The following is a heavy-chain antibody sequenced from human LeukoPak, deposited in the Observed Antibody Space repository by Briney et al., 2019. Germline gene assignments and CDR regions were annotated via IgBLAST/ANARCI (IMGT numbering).Heavy chain of an antibody. CDR1: GYTFTSYD. D-gene: IGHD6-19*01. CDR3: ARRYSSGWYAWHYYYYYYMDV. Sequence: ASVKVSCKASGYTFTSYDINWVRQATGQGLEWMGWMNPNSGNTGYAQKFQGRVTMTRNTSISTAYMELSSLRSEDTAVYYCARRYSSGWYAWHYYYYYYMDVWGKGTTVTISS. V-gene: IGHV1-8*01. CDR2: MNPNSGNT. J-gene: IGHJ6*03.